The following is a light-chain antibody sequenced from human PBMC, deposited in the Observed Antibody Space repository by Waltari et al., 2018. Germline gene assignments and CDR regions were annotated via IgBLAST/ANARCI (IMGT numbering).Light chain of an antibody. Sequence: EVVMTQSTATLSVSPGERAILSCRASKDVTTNLACYQQKPGQALRVLIYDASTRATGIPARFSGSGSGAEFTLTISSLQSEDSAVYYCQQYHNWPPLTFGGGTNVEIK. J-gene: IGKJ4*01. CDR3: QQYHNWPPLT. V-gene: IGKV3-15*01. CDR1: KDVTTN. CDR2: DAS.